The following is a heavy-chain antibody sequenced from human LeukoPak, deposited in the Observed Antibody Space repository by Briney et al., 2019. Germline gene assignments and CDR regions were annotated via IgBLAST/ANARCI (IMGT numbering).Heavy chain of an antibody. Sequence: NTSETLSLTCAVYGGSFSGYYWSWIRQPPGKGLEWIGEINHSGSTNYNPSLKSRVTISVDTSKNQFSLKLSSVTAADTAVYYCASETYDILTGYRNYWGQGTLVTVSS. CDR2: INHSGST. V-gene: IGHV4-34*01. D-gene: IGHD3-9*01. CDR1: GGSFSGYY. J-gene: IGHJ4*02. CDR3: ASETYDILTGYRNY.